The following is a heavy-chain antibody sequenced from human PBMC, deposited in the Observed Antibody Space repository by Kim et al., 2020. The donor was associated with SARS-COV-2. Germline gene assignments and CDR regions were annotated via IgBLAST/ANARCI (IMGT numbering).Heavy chain of an antibody. CDR2: ISWNSGSI. D-gene: IGHD6-13*01. Sequence: GGSLRLSCAASGFTFDDYAMHWVRQAPGKGLEWVSGISWNSGSIGYADSVKGRFTISRDNAKNSLYLQMNSQRAEDTALYYCAKERIAAAGTKNYYYGMDVWGQGTTVTVSS. J-gene: IGHJ6*02. CDR3: AKERIAAAGTKNYYYGMDV. CDR1: GFTFDDYA. V-gene: IGHV3-9*01.